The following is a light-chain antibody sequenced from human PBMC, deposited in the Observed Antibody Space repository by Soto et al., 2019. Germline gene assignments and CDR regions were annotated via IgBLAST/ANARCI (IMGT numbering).Light chain of an antibody. CDR2: WAS. Sequence: IVMTQSPDSLAVSLGERATINCKSSQSVLYSSNNKNYLAWYQQKPGQPPKLLIYWASTRDSGVPDRFSGGGSGTDFTLTISSLQAADVAVYYCQQYYSTPRTFGQGTRL. V-gene: IGKV4-1*01. J-gene: IGKJ5*01. CDR3: QQYYSTPRT. CDR1: QSVLYSSNNKNY.